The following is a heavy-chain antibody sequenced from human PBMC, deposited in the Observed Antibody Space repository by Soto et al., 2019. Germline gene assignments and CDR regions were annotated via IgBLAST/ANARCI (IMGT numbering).Heavy chain of an antibody. V-gene: IGHV4-39*01. CDR1: GGSISSSSYY. CDR2: IYYSGRT. D-gene: IGHD3-10*01. J-gene: IGHJ4*02. CDR3: ASLPDWGSGSN. Sequence: QLQLQESGPGLVKPSETLSLTCTVSGGSISSSSYYWGWIRQPPGKGLEWIGSIYYSGRTYYNPALKSRVTISVDTSKNQFSLRLSSVTAADTAIYYCASLPDWGSGSNWGQGTLVTVSS.